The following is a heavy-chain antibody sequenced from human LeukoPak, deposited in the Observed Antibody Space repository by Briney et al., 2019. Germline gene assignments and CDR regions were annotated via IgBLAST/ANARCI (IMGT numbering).Heavy chain of an antibody. J-gene: IGHJ3*01. CDR2: ISGSGGST. Sequence: PGGSLRLSCAASGFTFSIYAMSWVRQAPGKGLEWVSAISGSGGSTYYADSVKGRFTISRDNSKNTLYLQMNSLRAEDTAVYYCAKATTITRDAFDVWGQGTTVTVSS. CDR1: GFTFSIYA. V-gene: IGHV3-23*01. CDR3: AKATTITRDAFDV. D-gene: IGHD3-10*01.